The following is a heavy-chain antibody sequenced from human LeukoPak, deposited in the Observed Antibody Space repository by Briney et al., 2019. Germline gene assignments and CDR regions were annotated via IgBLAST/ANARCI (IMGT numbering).Heavy chain of an antibody. CDR3: AKDTPLTAYSPGWSGNSFDS. J-gene: IGHJ4*02. CDR2: ITGSSRST. V-gene: IGHV3-23*01. CDR1: GFTFSSYA. Sequence: GGSLRLSCAASGFTFSSYAMSWVRQAPGKGLEWVSTITGSSRSTYYADSVRGRFTISRDYSKNTLYLQMNSLTAEDTAVYYCAKDTPLTAYSPGWSGNSFDSWGQGTLVTVSS. D-gene: IGHD6-19*01.